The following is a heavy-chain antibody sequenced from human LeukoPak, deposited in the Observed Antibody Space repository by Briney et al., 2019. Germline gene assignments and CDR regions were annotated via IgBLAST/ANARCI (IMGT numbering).Heavy chain of an antibody. CDR1: GFTFSSYA. J-gene: IGHJ4*02. CDR2: ISNDGSHK. Sequence: GGSLRLSCAASGFTFSSYAMHWVRQAPGKGLEWVALISNDGSHKYNADSVKGRFTISRDNSKNTLYLQMNSLRGEDTATYYCVQDLWYGEYEYWGQGTLVTVSS. V-gene: IGHV3-30*18. CDR3: VQDLWYGEYEY. D-gene: IGHD3-10*01.